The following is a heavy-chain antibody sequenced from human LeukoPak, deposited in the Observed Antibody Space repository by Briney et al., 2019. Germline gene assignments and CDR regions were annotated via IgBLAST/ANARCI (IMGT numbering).Heavy chain of an antibody. Sequence: SETLSLTCTVSGGSVSSSNYYWGWTRQPPSKGLEWIGSMYYSGSIFYNPSLKSRVTISINTSKNQFSLKVSSVTAADTAVYYCARTRVPGSYSPKGPFDYWGQGSLVTVSS. CDR3: ARTRVPGSYSPKGPFDY. CDR2: MYYSGSI. J-gene: IGHJ4*02. CDR1: GGSVSSSNYY. D-gene: IGHD1-26*01. V-gene: IGHV4-39*07.